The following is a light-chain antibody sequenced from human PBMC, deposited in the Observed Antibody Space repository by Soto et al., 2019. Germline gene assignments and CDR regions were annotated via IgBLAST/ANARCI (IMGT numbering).Light chain of an antibody. Sequence: DIQMTQSPSSLSASVGDRVTITCQASQDISNYLNWYQQKPGKAPKLLIYDASNLETGVPSRFSGSGSGTDFTFTISSLQPEDVATYYCLHYDDLRPLTFGGGTKVEIK. J-gene: IGKJ4*01. V-gene: IGKV1-33*01. CDR3: LHYDDLRPLT. CDR1: QDISNY. CDR2: DAS.